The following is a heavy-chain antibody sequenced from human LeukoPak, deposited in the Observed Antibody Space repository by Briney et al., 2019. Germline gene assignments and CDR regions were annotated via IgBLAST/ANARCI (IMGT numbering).Heavy chain of an antibody. V-gene: IGHV3-53*01. J-gene: IGHJ4*02. CDR1: GFTVSSNY. Sequence: GGSLRLSCAASGFTVSSNYMSWVRQAPGKGLEWVSVIYSGGSTYYADSVKGRLTISRDNSKNTLYLQMNSLRAEDTAVYYCARGGDYSSGWYSLDYWGQGTLVTVSS. D-gene: IGHD6-19*01. CDR3: ARGGDYSSGWYSLDY. CDR2: IYSGGST.